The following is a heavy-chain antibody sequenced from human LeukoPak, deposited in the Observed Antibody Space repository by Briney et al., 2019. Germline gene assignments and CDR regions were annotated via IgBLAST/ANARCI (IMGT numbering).Heavy chain of an antibody. Sequence: GGSLRLSCAASGFTFSSYWMHWVRQAPGKGLVWVSRINSDGSSTSYADSVKGRFTISRDNAKNSLYLQMNSLRAEDTAVYYCATLGATWGNWFDPWGQGTLVTVSS. CDR2: INSDGSST. CDR1: GFTFSSYW. D-gene: IGHD1-26*01. CDR3: ATLGATWGNWFDP. J-gene: IGHJ5*02. V-gene: IGHV3-74*01.